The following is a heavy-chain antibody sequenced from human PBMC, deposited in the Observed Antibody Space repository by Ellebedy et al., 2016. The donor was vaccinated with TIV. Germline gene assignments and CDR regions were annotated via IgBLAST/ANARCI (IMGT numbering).Heavy chain of an antibody. CDR1: GGSISSYY. Sequence: SETLSLXXTVSGGSISSYYWSWIRQPPGKGLEWIGYIYYSGSTNYNPSLKSRVTISVDTSKNQFSLKLSSVTAADTAVYYCARGSGSGGWGPFDYWGQGTLVTVSS. J-gene: IGHJ4*02. D-gene: IGHD6-25*01. CDR3: ARGSGSGGWGPFDY. CDR2: IYYSGST. V-gene: IGHV4-59*01.